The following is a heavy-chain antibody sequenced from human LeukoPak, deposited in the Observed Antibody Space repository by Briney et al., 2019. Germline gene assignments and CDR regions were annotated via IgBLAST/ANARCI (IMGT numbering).Heavy chain of an antibody. Sequence: ASVKVSCKASGYTFTSYHMHWVRQAPGQGFEIMGIINPSGGSTTYAQKFQGRVTMTRDTSTSTVYMELSSLRSEDTAVYYCAKLAAAGTAHYYFDYWGQGTLVTVSS. CDR2: INPSGGST. V-gene: IGHV1-46*01. CDR1: GYTFTSYH. J-gene: IGHJ4*02. D-gene: IGHD6-13*01. CDR3: AKLAAAGTAHYYFDY.